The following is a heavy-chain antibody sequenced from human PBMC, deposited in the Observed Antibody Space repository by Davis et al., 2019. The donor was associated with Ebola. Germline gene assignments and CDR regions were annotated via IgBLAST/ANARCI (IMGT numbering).Heavy chain of an antibody. J-gene: IGHJ6*04. Sequence: PGGSLRLSCAASGFTFSSYSMNWVRQAPGKGLEWVSYISSSSSTIYYADSVKGRFTISRDNAKNSLYLQMNSLRDEDTAVYYCAKGSVTIFGVAPDYYGMDVWGKGTTVTVSS. D-gene: IGHD3-3*01. CDR3: AKGSVTIFGVAPDYYGMDV. V-gene: IGHV3-48*02. CDR1: GFTFSSYS. CDR2: ISSSSSTI.